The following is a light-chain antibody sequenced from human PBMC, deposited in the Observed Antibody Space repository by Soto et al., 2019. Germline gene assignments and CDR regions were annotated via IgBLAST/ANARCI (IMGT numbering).Light chain of an antibody. CDR2: DAS. Sequence: EIMMTQSPATVSVSPGERATLSCSASQSIRTNVAWYQQKPGQALRLLIYDASTRATGLSSRFSGSGSGTEFTLTLSSLQSEDVAIYYCQQYNDWPPLTFGGGTRLEI. CDR3: QQYNDWPPLT. J-gene: IGKJ4*01. CDR1: QSIRTN. V-gene: IGKV3-15*01.